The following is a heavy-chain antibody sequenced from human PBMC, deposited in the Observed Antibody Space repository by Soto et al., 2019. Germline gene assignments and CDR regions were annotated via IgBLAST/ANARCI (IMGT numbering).Heavy chain of an antibody. V-gene: IGHV3-23*01. Sequence: EVQLLESGGGLVQPGGSLRLSCANSGFTFSNFVMRWVRQTPGKGLEWVSTITSTGGDTYYTDSVKGRFTISRDNSKNTLYLQMSSLRAEDTALYYCTKASSDRHHMDVWGQGTTVTVSS. CDR3: TKASSDRHHMDV. J-gene: IGHJ6*02. CDR1: GFTFSNFV. CDR2: ITSTGGDT.